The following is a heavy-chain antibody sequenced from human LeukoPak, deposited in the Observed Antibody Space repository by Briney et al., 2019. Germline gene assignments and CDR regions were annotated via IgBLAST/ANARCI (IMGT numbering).Heavy chain of an antibody. J-gene: IGHJ4*02. D-gene: IGHD5-18*01. CDR1: GFTFSSYA. CDR2: ISSNGGST. Sequence: PGGSLRLSCTASGFTFSSYAMHWVRRAPGEGLEYVSAISSNGGSTYYANSVKGRFTISRDNSKNTLYLQMGSLRPEDMAVYYCARGGVGLTAMVGPFDYWGQGTLVTVSS. CDR3: ARGGVGLTAMVGPFDY. V-gene: IGHV3-64*01.